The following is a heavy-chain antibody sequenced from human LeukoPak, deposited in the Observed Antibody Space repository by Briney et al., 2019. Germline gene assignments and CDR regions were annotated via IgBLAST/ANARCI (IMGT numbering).Heavy chain of an antibody. D-gene: IGHD1-1*01. J-gene: IGHJ4*02. CDR2: IYSGGST. V-gene: IGHV3-53*01. Sequence: GGFLRLSCAASGFTVSSNYMSWVRQAPGKGLEWVSVIYSGGSTYYADSVKGRFTISRDNSKNTLYLQMNSLRAEDTAVYYCARVAAGSFDYWGQGTLVTVSS. CDR1: GFTVSSNY. CDR3: ARVAAGSFDY.